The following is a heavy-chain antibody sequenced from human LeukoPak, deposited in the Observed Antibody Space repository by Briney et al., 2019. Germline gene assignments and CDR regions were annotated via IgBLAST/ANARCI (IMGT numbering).Heavy chain of an antibody. CDR2: IYYSGST. J-gene: IGHJ6*03. CDR3: ARVAIPYDISPYYDGYMDV. CDR1: GGSISSYY. D-gene: IGHD3-22*01. V-gene: IGHV4-59*01. Sequence: SETLSLTCTVSGGSISSYYWSWIRQPPGKGLEWIGYIYYSGSTNYNPSLQSRVTISVDTSKNQFSLKITSVTAADTAVYYCARVAIPYDISPYYDGYMDVWGKGTTVTVSS.